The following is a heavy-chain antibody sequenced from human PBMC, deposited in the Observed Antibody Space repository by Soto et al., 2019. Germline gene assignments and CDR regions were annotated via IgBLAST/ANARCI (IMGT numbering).Heavy chain of an antibody. CDR3: AREDDGGDRDYYGLDV. Sequence: QVQLQESGPGLVRPSQTLSLTCTVSGGSISTDHYHWTWIRQAPGKGLEWIGYIHYSGSIQFNPSLQSRVSMSVATSKNLSSLRLSSVPAADTAVYFCAREDDGGDRDYYGLDVWGQGTTVTVSS. V-gene: IGHV4-30-4*01. CDR1: GGSISTDHYH. J-gene: IGHJ6*02. D-gene: IGHD2-21*02. CDR2: IHYSGSI.